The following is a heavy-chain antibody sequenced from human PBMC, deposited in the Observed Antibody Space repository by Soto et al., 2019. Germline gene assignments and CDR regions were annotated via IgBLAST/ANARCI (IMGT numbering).Heavy chain of an antibody. J-gene: IGHJ3*02. Sequence: SETLSLTCAVSSGSISSSNWWSWVRQPPGKGLEWIGEIYHSGSTNYNPSLKSRVTISVDKSKNQFSLKLSSVTAADTAVYYCARVPTVGGDYGVFDAFDIWGQGTMVTVSS. D-gene: IGHD4-17*01. V-gene: IGHV4-4*02. CDR1: SGSISSSNW. CDR3: ARVPTVGGDYGVFDAFDI. CDR2: IYHSGST.